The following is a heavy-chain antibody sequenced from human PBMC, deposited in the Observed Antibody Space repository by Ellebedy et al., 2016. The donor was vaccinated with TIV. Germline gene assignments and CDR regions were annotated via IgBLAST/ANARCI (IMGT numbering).Heavy chain of an antibody. CDR1: GFTFSNYN. V-gene: IGHV3-21*06. CDR2: IRSTGSDK. D-gene: IGHD2-15*01. Sequence: GESLKISCVASGFTFSNYNMNWVRQSPGKGLEWVSSIRSTGSDKYYAESVKGRFTISRDNAQNTLFLQMNSLRVEDTAVYYCARGWSNTDSWGQGTLVIVSS. CDR3: ARGWSNTDS. J-gene: IGHJ4*02.